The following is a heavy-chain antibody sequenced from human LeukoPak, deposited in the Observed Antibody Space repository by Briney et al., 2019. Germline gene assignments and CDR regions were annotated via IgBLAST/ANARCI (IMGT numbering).Heavy chain of an antibody. Sequence: GGSLRLSCAASGFTFSTYAMSWVRQAPGKGLEWVSATTGSGRNTYYADSVKGRFTISRDNSKNTVYLQMNSLRAEDTAVYYCARASFWFDYSGYYFDFWGQGTLVTVSS. CDR2: TTGSGRNT. V-gene: IGHV3-23*01. CDR3: ARASFWFDYSGYYFDF. J-gene: IGHJ4*02. CDR1: GFTFSTYA. D-gene: IGHD2-15*01.